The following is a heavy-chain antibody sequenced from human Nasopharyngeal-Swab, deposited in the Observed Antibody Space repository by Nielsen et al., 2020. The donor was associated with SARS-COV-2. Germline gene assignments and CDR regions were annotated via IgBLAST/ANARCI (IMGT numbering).Heavy chain of an antibody. CDR1: GFTFSSYS. V-gene: IGHV3-21*01. Sequence: GESLKISCAASGFTFSSYSMNWVRQAPGKGLEWVSSISSSSSYIYYADSVKGRFTISRDNAKNSLYLQMNSLRAEDTAVYYCARDARAARTEIYYYYYMDVWGKGTTVTVSS. CDR2: ISSSSSYI. J-gene: IGHJ6*03. CDR3: ARDARAARTEIYYYYYMDV. D-gene: IGHD6-6*01.